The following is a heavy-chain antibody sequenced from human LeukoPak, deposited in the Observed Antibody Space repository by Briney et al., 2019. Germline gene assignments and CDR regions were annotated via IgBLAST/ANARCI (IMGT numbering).Heavy chain of an antibody. D-gene: IGHD7-27*01. Sequence: GASVKVSCKASGYTFTSYDFNWVRQATGQRPEWMGWMSPNSGDTGYAQKFQDRVTMTRNTSISTAYMELSSLRSDDTAVYYCARGPPNWGYDYWGPGTLVTGSS. J-gene: IGHJ4*02. CDR1: GYTFTSYD. V-gene: IGHV1-8*01. CDR3: ARGPPNWGYDY. CDR2: MSPNSGDT.